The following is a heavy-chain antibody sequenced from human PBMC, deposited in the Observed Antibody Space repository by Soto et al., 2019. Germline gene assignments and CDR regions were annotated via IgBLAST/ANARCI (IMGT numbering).Heavy chain of an antibody. CDR3: ARGPATAPDAY. D-gene: IGHD2-2*01. CDR2: ISPSGGTT. V-gene: IGHV1-46*01. J-gene: IGHJ4*02. Sequence: ASVKVSCKTSGYIFTSYYIHWVRQAPGQGLEWMGIISPSGGTTTYAQKFQGRVTMTRDTSTSTVYMELSSLRSEDTAVYYCARGPATAPDAYWGLGTLVTVSS. CDR1: GYIFTSYY.